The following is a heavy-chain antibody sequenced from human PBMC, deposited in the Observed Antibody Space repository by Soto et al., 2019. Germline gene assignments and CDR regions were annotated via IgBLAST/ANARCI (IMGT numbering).Heavy chain of an antibody. Sequence: QVQLVESGGGLVKPGGSLRLSCAASGFAFSDNYMSWIRQAPGKGLEWVSYISSSGTTIYYADSVKGRFTISRDNAKNSLYLQMDSLRAEDTAVYYCVRAPYGFTSWFDSWGQGTLVTVSS. CDR1: GFAFSDNY. D-gene: IGHD3-10*01. J-gene: IGHJ5*01. CDR3: VRAPYGFTSWFDS. V-gene: IGHV3-11*01. CDR2: ISSSGTTI.